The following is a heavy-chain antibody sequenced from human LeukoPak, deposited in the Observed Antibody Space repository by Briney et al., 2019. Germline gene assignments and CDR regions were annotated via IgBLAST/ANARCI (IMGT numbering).Heavy chain of an antibody. J-gene: IGHJ6*03. CDR2: INSDGNTI. CDR1: RYSFSSIW. CDR3: ARGQSYMDV. V-gene: IGHV3-74*01. Sequence: GGSLRLSCDGSRYSFSSIWMYWVRQVPGKGLVWVSRINSDGNTINYADSVRGRFTVSRDNAKNTLYLQMNSLRVEDTALYYCARGQSYMDVWGKGTTVTVFS.